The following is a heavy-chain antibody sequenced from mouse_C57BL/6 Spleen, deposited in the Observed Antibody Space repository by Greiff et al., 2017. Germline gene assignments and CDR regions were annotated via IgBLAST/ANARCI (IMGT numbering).Heavy chain of an antibody. D-gene: IGHD2-3*01. J-gene: IGHJ1*03. CDR2: IDPSDSYT. CDR1: GYTFTSYW. V-gene: IGHV1-59*01. CDR3: ARQIDDGYYWYFEV. Sequence: VQLQQPGAELVRPGTSVTLSCKASGYTFTSYWMHWVKQRPGQGLEWIGVIDPSDSYTNYNQKFKGQATLTVDTSSSTAYMQLSSLTSEDSAVYYCARQIDDGYYWYFEVWGTGTTVTVSS.